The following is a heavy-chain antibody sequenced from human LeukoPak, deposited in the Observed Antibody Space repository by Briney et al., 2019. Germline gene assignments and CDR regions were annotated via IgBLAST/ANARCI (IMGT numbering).Heavy chain of an antibody. CDR2: VYDGGST. V-gene: IGHV4-59*01. D-gene: IGHD5-24*01. CDR3: ARAGPRRDGYNFDC. Sequence: PSETLSLTCTVSGGSISSYYWSWIRQPAGKGLEWIGLVYDGGSTYYNPSLKSRVTISLDTSKNQVSLNLNSVTSPDTAVYYCARAGPRRDGYNFDCWGQGTLVTVSS. CDR1: GGSISSYY. J-gene: IGHJ4*02.